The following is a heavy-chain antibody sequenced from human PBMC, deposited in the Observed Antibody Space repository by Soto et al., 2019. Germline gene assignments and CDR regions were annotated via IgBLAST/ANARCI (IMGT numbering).Heavy chain of an antibody. J-gene: IGHJ6*02. CDR1: GGSISSGGYC. D-gene: IGHD3-22*01. V-gene: IGHV4-31*03. CDR2: IYYSGST. Sequence: SETLSLTCTVSGGSISSGGYCWSWIRQHPGKGLEWIGYIYYSGSTYYNPSLKSRVTISVDTSKNQFSLKLSSVTAADTAVYYCARESYYDSSGYLSYYYYGMDVWGQGTTVTVSS. CDR3: ARESYYDSSGYLSYYYYGMDV.